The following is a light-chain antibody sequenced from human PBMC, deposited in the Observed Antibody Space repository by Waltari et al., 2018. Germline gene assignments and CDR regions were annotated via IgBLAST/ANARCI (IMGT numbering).Light chain of an antibody. CDR1: QSLNRA. CDR3: QHYVSLPAT. Sequence: IVLTQSPGTLSMSPGDGVTLSCSASQSLNRALAWYQQKPGQAPRLLIYNVFNQATDIPDRFSGSGSGTEFSLTISRLEPEDFAVYYCQHYVSLPATFGQGTRVEIK. CDR2: NVF. J-gene: IGKJ1*01. V-gene: IGKV3-20*01.